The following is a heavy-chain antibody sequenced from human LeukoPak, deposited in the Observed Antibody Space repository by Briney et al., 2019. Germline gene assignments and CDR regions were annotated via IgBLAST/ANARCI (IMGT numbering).Heavy chain of an antibody. V-gene: IGHV3-23*01. J-gene: IGHJ3*02. CDR3: ARAKRNGFDI. Sequence: GGSLRLSCAASGFTFSTYAMSWVRQAPGKGLEWVSAIGGSGGSTYYADSVKGRFTISRDNAKNSLYLQMNSLRAEDTAVYYCARAKRNGFDIWGQGTMVTVSS. CDR1: GFTFSTYA. CDR2: IGGSGGST.